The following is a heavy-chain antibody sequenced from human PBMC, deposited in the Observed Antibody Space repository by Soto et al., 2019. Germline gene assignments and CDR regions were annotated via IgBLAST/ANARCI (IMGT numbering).Heavy chain of an antibody. D-gene: IGHD6-19*01. CDR2: ISGSGGST. CDR1: GFTFSSYA. J-gene: IGHJ4*02. Sequence: EVQLLESGGGLVQPGGSLRLSCTASGFTFSSYAMNWVRQAPGKGLEWVSVISGSGGSTYFADSVKGRFTISSDNSKNTLYLKMNSLRAEDTAVYYCASRTSGWYFDYWGQGTLVTVSS. CDR3: ASRTSGWYFDY. V-gene: IGHV3-23*01.